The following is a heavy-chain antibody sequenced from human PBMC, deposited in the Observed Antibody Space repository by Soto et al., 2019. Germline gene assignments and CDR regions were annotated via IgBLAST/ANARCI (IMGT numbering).Heavy chain of an antibody. CDR3: ARNGDYCFAY. J-gene: IGHJ4*02. Sequence: PGGSLRLSCVASVFTFSNYWMTWLRQAPGKGLEWVAHINGDGSQISYVDSVKGRFTISRDNAESSLYLQMNSLRVEDTAVYYCARNGDYCFAYWGQGILVTVSS. CDR1: VFTFSNYW. CDR2: INGDGSQI. D-gene: IGHD4-17*01. V-gene: IGHV3-7*03.